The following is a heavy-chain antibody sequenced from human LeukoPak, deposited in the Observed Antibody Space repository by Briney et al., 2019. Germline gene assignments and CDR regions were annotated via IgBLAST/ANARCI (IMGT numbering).Heavy chain of an antibody. Sequence: SQTLSLTCTVSGGSISSGSYYWSWIRQPAGTGLEWIGRIYTSGSTNYNPSLKSRVTTSVDTSKNQFSLKLSSVTAADTAVYYCARAPGYCSGGSCYSSDYYYYGMDGWGQGTTVTVSS. CDR1: GGSISSGSYY. V-gene: IGHV4-61*02. J-gene: IGHJ6*02. CDR3: ARAPGYCSGGSCYSSDYYYYGMDG. CDR2: IYTSGST. D-gene: IGHD2-15*01.